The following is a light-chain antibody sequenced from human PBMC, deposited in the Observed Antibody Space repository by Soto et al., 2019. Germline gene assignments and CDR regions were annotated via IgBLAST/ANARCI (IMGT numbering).Light chain of an antibody. J-gene: IGKJ1*01. Sequence: DIQMTQSPSSLSASVGDRVTITCRASQSISSYLNWYQQKPGKAPNLLIYAASSLQSGVPSRFSGSGSGTEFTLTISTLQPEDFATYYCQQSYSSPRTFGQGTKVEIK. CDR3: QQSYSSPRT. CDR1: QSISSY. CDR2: AAS. V-gene: IGKV1-39*01.